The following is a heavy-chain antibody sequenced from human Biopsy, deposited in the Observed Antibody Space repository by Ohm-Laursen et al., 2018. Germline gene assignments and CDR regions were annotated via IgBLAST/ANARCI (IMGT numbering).Heavy chain of an antibody. J-gene: IGHJ4*02. Sequence: SQTLSLTWAVYGGSFSGYYWSWIRQPPGKGLEWIGEMNHGGSTNYNSSLKSRVTISVYTSKNQFSLKLNSVTAADTAVYYCARGSNWNDWSFDYWGQGTVVTVSS. D-gene: IGHD1-20*01. CDR2: MNHGGST. CDR3: ARGSNWNDWSFDY. V-gene: IGHV4-34*01. CDR1: GGSFSGYY.